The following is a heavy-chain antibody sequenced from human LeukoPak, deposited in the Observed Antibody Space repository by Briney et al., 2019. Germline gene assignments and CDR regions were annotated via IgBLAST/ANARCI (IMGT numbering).Heavy chain of an antibody. CDR1: GFTFSSYW. Sequence: PGGSLRLSCAASGFTFSSYWMHWVRQAPGNGLEWVSRINSDGSSTSYADSVKGRFTISRDNAKNTLYLQMNSLRAEDTAVYYCARGVAYYYGSGSLYWGQGTLVTVSS. J-gene: IGHJ4*02. CDR3: ARGVAYYYGSGSLY. V-gene: IGHV3-74*01. D-gene: IGHD3-10*01. CDR2: INSDGSST.